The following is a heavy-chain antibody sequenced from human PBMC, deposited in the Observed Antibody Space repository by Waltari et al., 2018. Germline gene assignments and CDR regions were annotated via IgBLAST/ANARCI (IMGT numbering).Heavy chain of an antibody. CDR2: IGTSDRSI. J-gene: IGHJ6*03. V-gene: IGHV3-48*03. CDR1: GFNFGSYE. D-gene: IGHD3-16*01. CDR3: ARVGGYYYYYMDV. Sequence: EVQLVESGGGLEQPGGSLRLSCAGSGFNFGSYEMLWVRQAPGEGLEWVSYIGTSDRSIYYADSVRGRFTISRDNAKNSLYLHMNNLRAEDTAVYYCARVGGYYYYYMDVWGKGTTVTVSS.